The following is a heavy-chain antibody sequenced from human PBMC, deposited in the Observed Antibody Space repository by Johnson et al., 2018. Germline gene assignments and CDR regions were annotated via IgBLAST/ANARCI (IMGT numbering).Heavy chain of an antibody. Sequence: VQLVQSGGGLVQPGGSLRLSCAASGFTFNKYVMSWVRQAPGKGLEWVVGISESGASTYYADSAKGRFTLARENSKNTLYLQMNNLRVDDTAVYNCAKDRGEGKPNDAFDIWGQGTMVSVSS. D-gene: IGHD3-10*01. CDR2: ISESGAST. J-gene: IGHJ3*02. CDR3: AKDRGEGKPNDAFDI. V-gene: IGHV3-23*04. CDR1: GFTFNKYV.